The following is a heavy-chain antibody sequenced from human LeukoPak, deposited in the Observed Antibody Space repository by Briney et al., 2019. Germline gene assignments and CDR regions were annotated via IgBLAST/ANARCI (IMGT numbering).Heavy chain of an antibody. D-gene: IGHD3-22*01. Sequence: GGSLRLSCAASGFTFNDYYMSWIRQAPGKGLEWLSYINIGGTNTHYADSVKGRFTISRDNAKKSLYLEMNNLRAEDTAVYYCARGPYDSSGYYFDYWGQGTLVTVSS. V-gene: IGHV3-11*04. CDR3: ARGPYDSSGYYFDY. CDR2: INIGGTNT. J-gene: IGHJ4*02. CDR1: GFTFNDYY.